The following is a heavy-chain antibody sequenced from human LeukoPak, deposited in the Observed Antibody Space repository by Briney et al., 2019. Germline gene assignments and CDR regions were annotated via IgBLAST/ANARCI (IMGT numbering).Heavy chain of an antibody. J-gene: IGHJ4*02. CDR3: ARDGYSFGHDFDY. D-gene: IGHD5-18*01. CDR1: GFTFSSYW. V-gene: IGHV3-74*01. Sequence: GGSLRLSCAASGFTFSSYWMHWVRHTPGKGLVWVSRIKSDGSSTSHADSVKGRFTISRDNAKNTLYLQMNSLRAEDTAVYYCARDGYSFGHDFDYWGQGTLVTVSS. CDR2: IKSDGSST.